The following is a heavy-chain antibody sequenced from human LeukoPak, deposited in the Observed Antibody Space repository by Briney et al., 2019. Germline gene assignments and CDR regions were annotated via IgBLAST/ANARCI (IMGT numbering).Heavy chain of an antibody. V-gene: IGHV3-23*01. Sequence: PGGSLRLSCAASGFTFSSYAMSWVRQAPGKGLEWVSAISGSGGSTYYADSVKGRFTISRDNSKNTLYLQMNSLRAEDTAVYYCPKVPTLTPPYSSYGRAVWAKGPRSPSP. CDR3: PKVPTLTPPYSSYGRAV. D-gene: IGHD3-16*01. CDR1: GFTFSSYA. CDR2: ISGSGGST. J-gene: IGHJ6*02.